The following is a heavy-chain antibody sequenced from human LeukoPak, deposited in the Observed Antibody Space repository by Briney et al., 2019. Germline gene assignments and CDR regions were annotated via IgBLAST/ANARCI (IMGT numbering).Heavy chain of an antibody. CDR1: GGSFSGYY. D-gene: IGHD6-19*01. V-gene: IGHV3-9*01. J-gene: IGHJ4*02. Sequence: LSLTCAVYGGSFSGYYWSWIRQPPGKGLEWVSGISWNSGSIGYADSVKGRFTISRDNAKNSLYLQMNSLRAEDTALYYCAKGGPYDGRYSSGWLAGYFDYWGQGTLVTVSS. CDR2: ISWNSGSI. CDR3: AKGGPYDGRYSSGWLAGYFDY.